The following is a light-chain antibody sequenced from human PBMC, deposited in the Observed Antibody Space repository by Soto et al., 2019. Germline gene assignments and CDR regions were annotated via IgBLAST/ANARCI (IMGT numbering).Light chain of an antibody. Sequence: IQMTQSPSALSATVGDRVTITCRASQSISNYLNWYQQKPGKAPKLLIYAASSFQSGVPSRFSGSGSGTDFTLTISSLQPEDFATYYCQQSYSSLTFGQRTRLEIK. V-gene: IGKV1-39*01. CDR1: QSISNY. CDR2: AAS. J-gene: IGKJ5*01. CDR3: QQSYSSLT.